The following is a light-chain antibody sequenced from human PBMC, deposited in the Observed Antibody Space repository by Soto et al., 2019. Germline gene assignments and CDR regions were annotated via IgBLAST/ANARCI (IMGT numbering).Light chain of an antibody. CDR3: QQYDNLPLT. J-gene: IGKJ4*01. CDR2: DAS. V-gene: IGKV1-33*01. CDR1: QDISNY. Sequence: DIQMTQSPSSLSASVGDRVTITCQASQDISNYLNWYQQKPGKAPKLLIYDASNLETGGTSRFSGSGSWTDFTFTISSLQPEDIATYYCQQYDNLPLTFGGGTKVEIK.